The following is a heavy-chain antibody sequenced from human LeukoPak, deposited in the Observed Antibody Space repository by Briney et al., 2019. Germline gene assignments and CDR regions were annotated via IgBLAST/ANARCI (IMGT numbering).Heavy chain of an antibody. CDR1: GGTFSSYA. Sequence: GASVKVSCKASGGTFSSYAISWVRQAPGQGLEWMGGIIPIFGTANYAQKFQGRVTITADESTSTAYMELSSLRSEDTAVYYCARDESYMVPVVNDAFDIWGQGTMVTVSS. D-gene: IGHD3-22*01. V-gene: IGHV1-69*01. J-gene: IGHJ3*02. CDR2: IIPIFGTA. CDR3: ARDESYMVPVVNDAFDI.